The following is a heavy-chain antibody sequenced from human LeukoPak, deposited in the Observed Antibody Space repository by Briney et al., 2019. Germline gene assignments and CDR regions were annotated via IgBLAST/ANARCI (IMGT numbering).Heavy chain of an antibody. Sequence: SETLSLTCAVYGGSFSGYYWSWIRQPPGKGLEWIGEINHSGSTNYNPSLKSRVTISVDRSKNQFSLKLSSVTAADTAVYYCARVFSSTSWNWFDPWGQGTLVTVSS. V-gene: IGHV4-34*01. D-gene: IGHD2-2*01. J-gene: IGHJ5*02. CDR2: INHSGST. CDR3: ARVFSSTSWNWFDP. CDR1: GGSFSGYY.